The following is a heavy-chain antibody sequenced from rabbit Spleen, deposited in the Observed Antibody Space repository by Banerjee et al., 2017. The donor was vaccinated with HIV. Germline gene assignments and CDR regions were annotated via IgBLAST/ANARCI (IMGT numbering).Heavy chain of an antibody. D-gene: IGHD1-1*01. V-gene: IGHV1S45*01. CDR2: IFAGSTGTT. CDR3: ARDLVAVIGWNFNL. J-gene: IGHJ4*01. CDR1: GFSFSTVYW. Sequence: QEQLEESGGGLVKPEGSLTLTCKASGFSFSTVYWIYWVRQAPGKGLEWIGTIFAGSTGTTDYARWAKGRFIMSRTSSTTVTLQMTSLTAADTATYFCARDLVAVIGWNFNLWGPGTLVTVS.